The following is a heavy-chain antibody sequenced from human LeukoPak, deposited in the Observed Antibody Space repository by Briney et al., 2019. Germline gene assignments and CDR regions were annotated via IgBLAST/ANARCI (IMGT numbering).Heavy chain of an antibody. D-gene: IGHD4-17*01. CDR1: GGSMSSGDDC. CDR3: ARGGGPTTVTTLVDY. CDR2: IYHSGSA. V-gene: IGHV4-30-4*01. Sequence: EPSETLSLTCSVSGGSMSSGDDCWSWVRQPPGKGLDWIGYIYHSGSAYYSPSLKSRVTISVDTSKNQFSLKLSSVTAADTAVYYCARGGGPTTVTTLVDYWGQGTLVTVSS. J-gene: IGHJ4*02.